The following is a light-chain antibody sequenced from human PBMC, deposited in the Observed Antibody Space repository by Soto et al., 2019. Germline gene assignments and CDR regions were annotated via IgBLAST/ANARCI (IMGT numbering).Light chain of an antibody. Sequence: QSVLAQPPSASGSPEQSVTISCTGTSSDVCGYNYVSWNQQHPGKAPKLMIYEVNKRPSGVPDRFSGSKSGNTASLTVSGLQAEDESDYYCSSYAGSNNFEEVFGTGTKVTVL. CDR2: EVN. V-gene: IGLV2-8*01. CDR1: SSDVCGYNY. CDR3: SSYAGSNNFEEV. J-gene: IGLJ1*01.